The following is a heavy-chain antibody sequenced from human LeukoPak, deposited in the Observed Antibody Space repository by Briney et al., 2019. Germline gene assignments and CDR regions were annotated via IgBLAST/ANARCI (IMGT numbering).Heavy chain of an antibody. V-gene: IGHV3-23*01. CDR3: AKVGTYYDILTGYYDY. CDR1: GFTFSSYA. CDR2: ISGSGGST. D-gene: IGHD3-9*01. J-gene: IGHJ4*02. Sequence: GGSLRLSCAASGFTFSSYAMSWVRQAPGKGLEWVSAISGSGGSTYYADSVKGRFTISRDNSKNTLYLQMNSLSAEDTAVYHCAKVGTYYDILTGYYDYWGQGTLVTVSS.